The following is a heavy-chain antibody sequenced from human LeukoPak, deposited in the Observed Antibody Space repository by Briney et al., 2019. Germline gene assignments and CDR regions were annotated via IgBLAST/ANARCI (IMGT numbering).Heavy chain of an antibody. CDR1: GFTFSSYA. Sequence: GGSLRLSCAASGFTFSSYAMSWVRQAPGKGLEWVSAISGSGGSTYYADSVKGRFTISRDNSKNTLYLHMNSLRAEDTAVYYCAKVGDFSGSFYYFDYWGQGTLVTVSS. CDR2: ISGSGGST. V-gene: IGHV3-23*01. D-gene: IGHD1-26*01. CDR3: AKVGDFSGSFYYFDY. J-gene: IGHJ4*02.